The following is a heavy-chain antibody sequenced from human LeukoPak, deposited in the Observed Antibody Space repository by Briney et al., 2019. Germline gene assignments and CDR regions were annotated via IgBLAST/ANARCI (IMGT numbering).Heavy chain of an antibody. J-gene: IGHJ4*02. CDR1: GFTFSSYS. V-gene: IGHV3-21*05. D-gene: IGHD6-13*01. Sequence: GGSLRLSCAASGFTFSSYSMNWVRQAPGKGLEWVSYITSSSSYTTYADSVKGRFTISRDNAKNSLDLEMNSLRAEDTAVYYCARAGGVYNSSWYQFDYWGQGTLVTVSS. CDR2: ITSSSSYT. CDR3: ARAGGVYNSSWYQFDY.